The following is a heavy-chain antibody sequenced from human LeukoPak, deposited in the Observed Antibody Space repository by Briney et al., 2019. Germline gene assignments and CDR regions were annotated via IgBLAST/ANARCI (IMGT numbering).Heavy chain of an antibody. D-gene: IGHD2-15*01. CDR3: ARGPGRAYFQD. Sequence: KTSETLSLTCTVSGGSISSYYWSWIRQPPGKGLEWIGYIYYSGSTNYNPSLKSRVTISVDTSKNQFSLKLSSVTSSDTAVYYCARGPGRAYFQDWGQGTLVTVSS. V-gene: IGHV4-59*01. CDR1: GGSISSYY. CDR2: IYYSGST. J-gene: IGHJ1*01.